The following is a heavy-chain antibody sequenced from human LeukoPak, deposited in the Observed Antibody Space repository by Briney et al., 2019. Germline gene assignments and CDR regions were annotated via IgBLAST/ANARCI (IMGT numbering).Heavy chain of an antibody. J-gene: IGHJ4*02. Sequence: PADTLSLTCTVSGGPLSSSRYYWPWVPQPPGKGLEWIGSIYYSGSTYYNPSLKSRVTISVDTSKNQFSLKLSSVTAADRAVYYCARLNSYGPALFDYWGQGTLVTVSS. CDR2: IYYSGST. D-gene: IGHD5-18*01. CDR1: GGPLSSSRYY. V-gene: IGHV4-39*01. CDR3: ARLNSYGPALFDY.